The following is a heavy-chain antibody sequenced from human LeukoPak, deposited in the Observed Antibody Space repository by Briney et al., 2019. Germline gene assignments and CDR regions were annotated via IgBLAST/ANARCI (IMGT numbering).Heavy chain of an antibody. Sequence: GGSLRLSCAASGFTFSGNYMSWVRQAPGKGLEWVSAISGSGGSTYYADSVKGRFTIPRDNSKNTLYLQMNSLRAEDTAVYYCAGSGSYGMDVWGQGTTVTVSS. CDR3: AGSGSYGMDV. V-gene: IGHV3-23*01. D-gene: IGHD1-26*01. CDR2: ISGSGGST. J-gene: IGHJ6*02. CDR1: GFTFSGNY.